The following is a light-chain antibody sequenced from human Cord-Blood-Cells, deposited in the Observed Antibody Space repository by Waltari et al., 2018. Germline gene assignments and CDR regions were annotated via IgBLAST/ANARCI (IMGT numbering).Light chain of an antibody. J-gene: IGLJ1*01. CDR3: NSRDSSGNHYV. Sequence: SSELTQDPAVSVALGKTVRITCQGDSLRSYYASRYQQKPGQAPVLVIYGKNNRPSGIPDRFSGSSSGNTASLTITGAQAEDEADYYCNSRDSSGNHYVFGTGTKVTVL. V-gene: IGLV3-19*01. CDR2: GKN. CDR1: SLRSYY.